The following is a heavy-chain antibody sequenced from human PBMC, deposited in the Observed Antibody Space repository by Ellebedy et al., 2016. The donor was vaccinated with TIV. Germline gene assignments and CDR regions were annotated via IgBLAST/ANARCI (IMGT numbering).Heavy chain of an antibody. CDR3: AHYCSGGSCLYYFDY. J-gene: IGHJ4*02. Sequence: SGPTLMKPTQTLTLTCTFSGFSLSTSGVGVGWIRQPPGKALEWLALIYWNDDKRYSPSLKSRLTITKDTSKNQVVLTMTNMDPVDTATYYCAHYCSGGSCLYYFDYWGQGTLVTVSS. D-gene: IGHD2-15*01. V-gene: IGHV2-5*01. CDR2: IYWNDDK. CDR1: GFSLSTSGVG.